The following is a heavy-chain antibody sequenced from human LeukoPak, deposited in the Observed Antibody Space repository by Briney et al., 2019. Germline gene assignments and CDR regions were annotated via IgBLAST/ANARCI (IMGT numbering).Heavy chain of an antibody. CDR2: IYPGDSDT. V-gene: IGHV5-51*01. CDR3: ARLNSIAAAGSGAPTDWFDP. D-gene: IGHD6-13*01. J-gene: IGHJ5*02. Sequence: GESLKISCKGSGYSFTSYWIGWVRQMPGKGLEWMGIIYPGDSDTRYSPSFQGQVTISADKSISTAYLQWSSLKASDTAMYYCARLNSIAAAGSGAPTDWFDPWGQGTLVTVSS. CDR1: GYSFTSYW.